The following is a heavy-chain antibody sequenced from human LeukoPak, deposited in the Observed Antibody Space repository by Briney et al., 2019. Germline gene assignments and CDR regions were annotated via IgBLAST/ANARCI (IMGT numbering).Heavy chain of an antibody. CDR1: GFTFDDYA. Sequence: PGGSLRLSCAASGFTFDDYAMHWLRQAPGKGLEWVSLISGDGGSTYYADSVKGRFTISRDNSKNSLYLQMNSLRTEDTALYYCAKGDGLSGVVVIVGFDYWGQGTLVTVSS. CDR3: AKGDGLSGVVVIVGFDY. J-gene: IGHJ4*02. V-gene: IGHV3-43*02. CDR2: ISGDGGST. D-gene: IGHD3-22*01.